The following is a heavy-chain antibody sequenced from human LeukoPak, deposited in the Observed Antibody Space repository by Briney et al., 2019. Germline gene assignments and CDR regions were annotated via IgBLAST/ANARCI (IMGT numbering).Heavy chain of an antibody. CDR1: GGSFSGYY. V-gene: IGHV4-34*01. J-gene: IGHJ4*02. Sequence: SETLSVTCAVYGGSFSGYYWSWIRQPPGKGLEWIGEINHSGSTNYNPSLKSRVTISVDTSKNQFSLKLSSVTAADTAVYYCARGSTVTTYWGQGTLVTVSS. CDR2: INHSGST. CDR3: ARGSTVTTY. D-gene: IGHD4-17*01.